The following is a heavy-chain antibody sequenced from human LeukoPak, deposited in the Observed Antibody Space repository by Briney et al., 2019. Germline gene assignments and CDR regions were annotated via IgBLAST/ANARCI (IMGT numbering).Heavy chain of an antibody. V-gene: IGHV4-59*01. CDR2: IYYSEST. D-gene: IGHD2-2*01. Sequence: PSETLSLTCTVSGGSISSYYWSWIRQPPGKGLEWIGYIYYSESTNYNPSLKSRVTISVDTSKNQFSLKLSSVTAADTAVYYCARGRYCSSTSCSRVDYWGQGTLVTVSS. CDR1: GGSISSYY. J-gene: IGHJ4*02. CDR3: ARGRYCSSTSCSRVDY.